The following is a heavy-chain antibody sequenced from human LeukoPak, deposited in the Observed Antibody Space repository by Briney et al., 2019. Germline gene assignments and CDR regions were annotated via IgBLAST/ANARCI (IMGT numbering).Heavy chain of an antibody. J-gene: IGHJ4*02. D-gene: IGHD2-15*01. Sequence: GGSLRLSCAASGFTFSSYAMSWVRQAPGKGLEWVSAISGSGGSTYYADSVKGRFTISRDNSKNTLYLQMNSLRAEDTAVYYCAKDGDIVVVVAATQGFDYWGQGTLVTVSS. CDR3: AKDGDIVVVVAATQGFDY. CDR1: GFTFSSYA. CDR2: ISGSGGST. V-gene: IGHV3-23*01.